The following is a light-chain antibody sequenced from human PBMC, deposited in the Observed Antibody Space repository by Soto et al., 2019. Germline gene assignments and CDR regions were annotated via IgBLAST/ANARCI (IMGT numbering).Light chain of an antibody. V-gene: IGLV1-40*01. CDR2: GTS. Sequence: QSVLSQPPSVSGAPGQRVTISCTGSSSNIGAGSNVHWYQQLPGTAPKLLIYGTSNRPSGVPDRFSGSKSGTAASLAITGLQPEDEAEYYCQSYDSRLSGVIFGGGTKVTVL. CDR3: QSYDSRLSGVI. CDR1: SSNIGAGSN. J-gene: IGLJ2*01.